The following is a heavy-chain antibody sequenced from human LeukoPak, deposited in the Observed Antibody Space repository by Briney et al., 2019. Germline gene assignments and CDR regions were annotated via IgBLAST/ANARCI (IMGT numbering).Heavy chain of an antibody. V-gene: IGHV4-38-2*01. CDR1: GYSISSGYY. D-gene: IGHD6-19*01. CDR3: ARRGRDKARLGYYYYYMDV. Sequence: SETLSLTCAVSGYSISSGYYWGWIRHPPGKGLELIGIIYHSGSTYYNPSLKRRVTISVDTSKTQFSLKLSSVTAADTAVYYCARRGRDKARLGYYYYYMDVWGKGTTVTVSS. CDR2: IYHSGST. J-gene: IGHJ6*03.